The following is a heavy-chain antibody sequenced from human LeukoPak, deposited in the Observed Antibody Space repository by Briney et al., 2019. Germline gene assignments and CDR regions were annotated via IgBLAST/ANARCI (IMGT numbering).Heavy chain of an antibody. Sequence: GGSLRLSCAASGFTVSSSYMSWVRQAPGKGLEWVSVIFIGGPTYYADSVKGRFTISRDISKNILSLQMSSLRGEDTGVYYCARDKGYDDSRLGLIGVGWYGMDVWGQGTTVTVSS. CDR2: IFIGGPT. J-gene: IGHJ6*01. CDR1: GFTVSSSY. CDR3: ARDKGYDDSRLGLIGVGWYGMDV. D-gene: IGHD4-11*01. V-gene: IGHV3-66*01.